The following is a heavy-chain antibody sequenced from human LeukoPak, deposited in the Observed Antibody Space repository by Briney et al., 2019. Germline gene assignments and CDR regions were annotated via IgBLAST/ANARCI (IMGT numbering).Heavy chain of an antibody. CDR3: VRDRELYY. CDR2: VYNSGST. V-gene: IGHV4-59*01. CDR1: GGSISIYY. J-gene: IGHJ4*02. D-gene: IGHD1-26*01. Sequence: SETLSLTCTVSGGSISIYYWSWIRQPPGKGLEWIGYVYNSGSTDYHPSLKSRVTISADTSKNQFSLKVNSVTASDTAVYYCVRDRELYYWGQGILVTVSS.